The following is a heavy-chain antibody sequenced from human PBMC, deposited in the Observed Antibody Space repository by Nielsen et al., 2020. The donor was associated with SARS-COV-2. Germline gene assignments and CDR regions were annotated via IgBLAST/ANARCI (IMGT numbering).Heavy chain of an antibody. CDR1: GFTFSGYA. CDR2: ISNEGTNK. D-gene: IGHD4-11*01. V-gene: IGHV3-30-3*01. Sequence: GGSLRLSCAASGFTFSGYAMHWVRQAPGKGLEWVALISNEGTNKYHAASVKGRFSVSRDNSKNTLYLQINSLRAEDTAVYYCARADYPRYWYFDLWGRGTLVTVSS. CDR3: ARADYPRYWYFDL. J-gene: IGHJ2*01.